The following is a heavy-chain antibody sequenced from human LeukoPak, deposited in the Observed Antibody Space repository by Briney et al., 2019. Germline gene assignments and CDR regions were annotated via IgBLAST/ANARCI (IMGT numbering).Heavy chain of an antibody. V-gene: IGHV3-30*02. Sequence: QPGGSLRLSCAASGFTFSSYGMHWVRQAPGKGLEWVAFIRYDGSNKYYADSVKGRFTISRDNSKNTLYLQMNSLRAEDTAVYYCAKDFYGSANYYYYVDVWGKGTTVTISS. CDR2: IRYDGSNK. J-gene: IGHJ6*03. CDR3: AKDFYGSANYYYYVDV. CDR1: GFTFSSYG. D-gene: IGHD3-10*01.